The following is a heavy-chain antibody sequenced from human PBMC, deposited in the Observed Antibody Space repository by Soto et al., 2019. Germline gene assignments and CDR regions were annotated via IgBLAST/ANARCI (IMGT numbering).Heavy chain of an antibody. CDR3: ARGYSSKSAP. J-gene: IGHJ5*02. CDR1: GFTFNNYA. V-gene: IGHV3-23*01. Sequence: GGSLRLSCAASGFTFNNYAMSWVRQAPGKGLEWVSAISGNGGSTYYADSVNGRFTIPRDNPKNPLYLQMNSLRAEDRPVYYCARGYSSKSAPGGQEPLVTVS. CDR2: ISGNGGST. D-gene: IGHD6-19*01.